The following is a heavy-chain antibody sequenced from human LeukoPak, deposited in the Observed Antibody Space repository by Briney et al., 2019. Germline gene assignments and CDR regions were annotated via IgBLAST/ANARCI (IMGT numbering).Heavy chain of an antibody. V-gene: IGHV3-30-3*01. Sequence: GGSLRLSCAAPGFTFSDYAMHWVRQAPGKGLEWVAVISKDGSDKYYPGSVGGRFTISRDNSKNTIYLQMDSLRAEDTAIYYCARDYWWNYDYWGQGTLVTVSS. J-gene: IGHJ4*02. CDR3: ARDYWWNYDY. CDR1: GFTFSDYA. CDR2: ISKDGSDK. D-gene: IGHD1-7*01.